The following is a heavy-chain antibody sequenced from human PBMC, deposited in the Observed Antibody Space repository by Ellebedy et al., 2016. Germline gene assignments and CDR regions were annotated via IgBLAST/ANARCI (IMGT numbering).Heavy chain of an antibody. J-gene: IGHJ4*02. V-gene: IGHV5-51*01. CDR2: IYPGDSDT. D-gene: IGHD5-12*01. Sequence: GGSLRLXXKGSGYSFTSYWIGWVRQMPGKGLEWMGIIYPGDSDTRYSPSFQGQVTISADKSISTAYLQWSSLKASDTAMYYCARVQVATGIDYWGQGTLVTVSS. CDR3: ARVQVATGIDY. CDR1: GYSFTSYW.